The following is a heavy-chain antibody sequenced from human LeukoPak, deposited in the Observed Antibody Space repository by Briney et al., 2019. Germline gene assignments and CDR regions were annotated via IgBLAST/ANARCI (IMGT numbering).Heavy chain of an antibody. CDR1: GFRFPCYL. V-gene: IGHV5-10-1*01. D-gene: IGHD6-6*01. Sequence: GESLKISCKGSGFRFPCYLISWVRQMPGKGLEWMGRIDPSDSYTNYSPSFQGHVTISADKSISTAYLQWSSLKASDTAMFFCARHAEQLVGIDCWGQGTLVTVSS. J-gene: IGHJ4*02. CDR2: IDPSDSYT. CDR3: ARHAEQLVGIDC.